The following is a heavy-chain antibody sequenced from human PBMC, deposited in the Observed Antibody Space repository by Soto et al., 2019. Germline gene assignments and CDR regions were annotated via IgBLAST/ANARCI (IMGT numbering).Heavy chain of an antibody. V-gene: IGHV4-61*01. CDR2: VADTGTT. CDR1: GGSVGSRPYY. Sequence: QVQLQESGPGLVKPSETLSLTCAVSGGSVGSRPYYWSWIRQPPGKGLEWIGYVADTGTTNYNPSLKSRVTISVDTSKTQVSLKLTTVTAADKAVYYRALDGNYRYYDYWGQRIMVTLSS. J-gene: IGHJ4*02. D-gene: IGHD1-7*01. CDR3: ALDGNYRYYDY.